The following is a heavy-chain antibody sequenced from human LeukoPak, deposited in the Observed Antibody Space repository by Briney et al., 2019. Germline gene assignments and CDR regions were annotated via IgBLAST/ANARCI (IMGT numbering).Heavy chain of an antibody. D-gene: IGHD6-19*01. CDR2: ISGSGANT. CDR3: AKELSSGWYSEFDY. CDR1: GFTFSTYA. Sequence: GGSLRLSCAASGFTFSTYAMSWVRQAPGKGLEWVSTISGSGANTYYADSVRGRFTISRDNSKNTLYLHMNSLRAEDTAVYYCAKELSSGWYSEFDYWGQGALVTVSS. J-gene: IGHJ4*02. V-gene: IGHV3-23*01.